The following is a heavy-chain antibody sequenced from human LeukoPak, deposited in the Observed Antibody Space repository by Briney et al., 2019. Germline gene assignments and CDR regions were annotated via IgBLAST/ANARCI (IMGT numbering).Heavy chain of an antibody. D-gene: IGHD3-22*01. CDR1: GFTFSTYE. CDR3: ARHVVAVGFDY. Sequence: TGGSLRLSCAASGFTFSTYEMNWVRQAPGKGLEWVSYISTSDNIIYYADSVKGRFTISRDNAKNSLYLQMNSLRAEDTAVYYCARHVVAVGFDYWGQGTLVTVSS. J-gene: IGHJ4*02. V-gene: IGHV3-48*03. CDR2: ISTSDNII.